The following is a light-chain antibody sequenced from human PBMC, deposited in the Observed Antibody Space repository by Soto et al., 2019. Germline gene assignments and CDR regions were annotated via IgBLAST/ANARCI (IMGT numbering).Light chain of an antibody. CDR1: QYVNTY. V-gene: IGKV1D-12*01. J-gene: IGKJ2*01. CDR2: TVS. Sequence: DIQMTQSPSSVSASVGDRVTITCRASQYVNTYVGWYQQRPGKAPRLLIHTVSSLESGVPSRFSGTGSGTDFSLTISSLEPEDVATYFCQQANLFPYTFGQGTKLEI. CDR3: QQANLFPYT.